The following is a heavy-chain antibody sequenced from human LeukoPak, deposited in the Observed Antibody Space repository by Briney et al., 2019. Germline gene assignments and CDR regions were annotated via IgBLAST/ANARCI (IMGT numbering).Heavy chain of an antibody. Sequence: KPSETLSLTCAVYGGSFSGYYWSWIRQPPGKGLEWIGFIYYSGRTNYNPSLKSRVTISVDTSKHRFSLKLSSVTAADTAVYYCARVRNYYDTSGYYALDYWGQGTLVTVSS. V-gene: IGHV4-59*01. J-gene: IGHJ4*02. D-gene: IGHD3-22*01. CDR2: IYYSGRT. CDR1: GGSFSGYY. CDR3: ARVRNYYDTSGYYALDY.